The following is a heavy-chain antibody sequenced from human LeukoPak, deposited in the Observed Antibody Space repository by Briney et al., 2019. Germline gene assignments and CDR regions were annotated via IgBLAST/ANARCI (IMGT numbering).Heavy chain of an antibody. CDR3: ATISSGWIDY. J-gene: IGHJ4*02. CDR1: GGSISSGDYY. CDR2: IYYSGST. V-gene: IGHV4-31*03. D-gene: IGHD6-19*01. Sequence: SETLSLTCTVSGGSISSGDYYWSWIRQHPGKGLEWIGYIYYSGSTDYNPSLKSRVTISVDTSKNQFSLKLSSVTAADTAVYYCATISSGWIDYWGQGTLVTVSS.